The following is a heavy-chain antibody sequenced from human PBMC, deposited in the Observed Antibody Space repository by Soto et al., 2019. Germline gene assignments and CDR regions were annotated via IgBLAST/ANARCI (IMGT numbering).Heavy chain of an antibody. CDR1: GGSISTYY. V-gene: IGHV4-59*08. J-gene: IGHJ4*02. CDR2: IYYSGST. CDR3: ARLYYDNTGYYYFDS. Sequence: SETLSLTCTVSGGSISTYYWSWIRQPPGKGLEWIGYIYYSGSTNYNPSLKSRVTISVDTSKNQFSPNLSSVTAADTAVYYCARLYYDNTGYYYFDSWGQGTLVTVSS. D-gene: IGHD3-22*01.